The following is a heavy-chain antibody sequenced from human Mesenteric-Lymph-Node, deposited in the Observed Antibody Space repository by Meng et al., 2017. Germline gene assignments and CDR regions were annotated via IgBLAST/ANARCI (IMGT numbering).Heavy chain of an antibody. D-gene: IGHD1-26*01. Sequence: ASVKVSCKASGYTFTGQYLHWVRQAPGQRLEWMGWINAGNGNTKYSQKFQGRVTITRDTSASTAYMELSSLRSEDTAVYYCARVRWELLVFDYWGQGTLVTVSS. CDR3: ARVRWELLVFDY. V-gene: IGHV1-3*01. CDR1: GYTFTGQY. J-gene: IGHJ4*02. CDR2: INAGNGNT.